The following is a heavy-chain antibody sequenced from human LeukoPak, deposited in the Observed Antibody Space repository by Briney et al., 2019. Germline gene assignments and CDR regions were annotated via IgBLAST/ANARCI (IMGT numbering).Heavy chain of an antibody. Sequence: GGSLRLSCGVSGITVNNYGMSWVRQAPGKGLEWVAGISDRGGTTNYADSVKGRFTISRDNPKNTLYLQMNSLRAEDTAVYFCAKRGVVIRVILVGFHKEAYYFDSWGQGALVTVSS. CDR2: ISDRGGTT. V-gene: IGHV3-23*01. CDR3: AKRGVVIRVILVGFHKEAYYFDS. CDR1: GITVNNYG. D-gene: IGHD3-22*01. J-gene: IGHJ4*02.